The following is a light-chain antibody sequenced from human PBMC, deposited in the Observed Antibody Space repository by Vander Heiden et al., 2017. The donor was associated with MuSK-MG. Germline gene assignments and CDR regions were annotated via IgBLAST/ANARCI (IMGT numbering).Light chain of an antibody. Sequence: AIRMTPSPSSLSASTGDRVTITCRASQGISSYLAWYQQRPGKAPELLIYAASTLQSGVPSRFSGSGSGTDFTLTISCLQSEDFATYYCQQYYSYPYTFGQGTKLEIK. J-gene: IGKJ2*01. V-gene: IGKV1-8*01. CDR2: AAS. CDR1: QGISSY. CDR3: QQYYSYPYT.